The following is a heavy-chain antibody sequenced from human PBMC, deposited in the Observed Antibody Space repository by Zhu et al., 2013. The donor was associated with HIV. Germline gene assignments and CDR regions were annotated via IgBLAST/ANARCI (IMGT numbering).Heavy chain of an antibody. D-gene: IGHD1-26*01. J-gene: IGHJ4*02. CDR2: IIPIFGTA. CDR1: GGTFSSYA. CDR3: ARGRWELRGWYYFDY. V-gene: IGHV1-69*06. Sequence: QVQLVQSGAEVKKPGSSVKVSCKASGGTFSSYAISWVRQAPGQGLEWMGGIIPIFGTANYAQKFQGRVTMTTDTSTSTAYMELRSLRSDDTAVYYCARGRWELRGWYYFDYWGQGTLVTVSS.